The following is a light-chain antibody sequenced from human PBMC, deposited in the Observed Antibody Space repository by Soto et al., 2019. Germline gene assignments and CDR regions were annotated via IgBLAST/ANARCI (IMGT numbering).Light chain of an antibody. J-gene: IGKJ1*01. CDR3: QHYGGMWT. V-gene: IGKV1-5*03. CDR1: QSISSW. Sequence: IQLTQSPSSLSASVGDRVTITCRASQSISSWLAWYQQKPGKAPKLLIYKASSLESGVPSRFSGSGSGTEFTLTISSLQPDDFATYWCQHYGGMWTFGQGTKVDIK. CDR2: KAS.